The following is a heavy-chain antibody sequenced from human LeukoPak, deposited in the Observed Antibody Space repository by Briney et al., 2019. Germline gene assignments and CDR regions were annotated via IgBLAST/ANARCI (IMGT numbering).Heavy chain of an antibody. V-gene: IGHV3-9*03. CDR1: GFAFDDYA. J-gene: IGHJ3*02. Sequence: PGGSLRLSCAASGFAFDDYAIHWVRQGPGKGLERVSGISWNGDNVDYADSVKGRFTISRDTAKNSLYLQMNRLRAEDMALYYCAKGLVEMTTILAFDIWGQGTMVTVSS. CDR2: ISWNGDNV. D-gene: IGHD5-24*01. CDR3: AKGLVEMTTILAFDI.